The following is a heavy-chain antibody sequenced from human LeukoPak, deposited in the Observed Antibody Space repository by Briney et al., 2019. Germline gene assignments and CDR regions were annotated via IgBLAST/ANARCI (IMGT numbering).Heavy chain of an antibody. Sequence: SETLSLTCTVSGGSISSYYWSWIRQPPGKGLEWIGYIYYSGSTNYNPSLKSRVTISVDTSKNQFSLKLSSVTAPDTAVYYCARSIEDRGRFDPWGQGTLVTVSS. D-gene: IGHD3-10*01. V-gene: IGHV4-59*12. CDR3: ARSIEDRGRFDP. CDR2: IYYSGST. J-gene: IGHJ5*02. CDR1: GGSISSYY.